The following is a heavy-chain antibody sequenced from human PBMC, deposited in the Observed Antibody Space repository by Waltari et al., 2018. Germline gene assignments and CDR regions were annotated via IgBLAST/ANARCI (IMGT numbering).Heavy chain of an antibody. J-gene: IGHJ6*02. CDR3: AGGTIGSGSYYDGGMDV. Sequence: QVQLQQWGAGLLKPSETLSLTCDAYGGSFNTYSWAWIRQPPEKGLEWIGEINYSGDANYNPSLKSRVTISVDTSKNRFSLKLNSVTAAGTAVYYCAGGTIGSGSYYDGGMDVWGQGTTVTVSS. CDR2: INYSGDA. V-gene: IGHV4-34*01. D-gene: IGHD1-26*01. CDR1: GGSFNTYS.